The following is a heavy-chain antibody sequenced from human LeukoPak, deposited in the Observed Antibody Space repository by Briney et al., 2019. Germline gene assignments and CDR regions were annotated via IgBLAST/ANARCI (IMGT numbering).Heavy chain of an antibody. CDR2: INHSGST. D-gene: IGHD2-8*01. CDR1: GGSFSGYY. V-gene: IGHV4-34*01. J-gene: IGHJ4*02. Sequence: SETLSLTCAVYGGSFSGYYWSWIRQPPGKGLEWIGEINHSGSTNYNPSLKSRVTISVDTSKNQFSLKLSSVTAADTAVYYCARDARYCTNGVCYQKLDYWGQGTLVTVSS. CDR3: ARDARYCTNGVCYQKLDY.